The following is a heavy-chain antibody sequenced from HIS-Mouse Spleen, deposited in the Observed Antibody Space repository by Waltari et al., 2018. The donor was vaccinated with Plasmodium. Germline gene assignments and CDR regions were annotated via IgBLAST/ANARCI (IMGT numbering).Heavy chain of an antibody. V-gene: IGHV4-39*07. J-gene: IGHJ4*02. CDR3: ARDRITGTSYFDY. CDR2: IYYSGST. CDR1: GCSIRSRSYY. D-gene: IGHD1-7*01. Sequence: QLQLQESGPGLVKPSAPLSLTCTVPGCSIRSRSYYWGWTRQPPGKGLEWIGSIYYSGSTYYNPSLKSRVTISVDTSKNQFSLKLSSVTAADTAVYYCARDRITGTSYFDYWGQGTLVTVSS.